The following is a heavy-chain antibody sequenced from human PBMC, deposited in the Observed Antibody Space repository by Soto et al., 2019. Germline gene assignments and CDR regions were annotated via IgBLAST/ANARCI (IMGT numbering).Heavy chain of an antibody. Sequence: QVQLVQSGAEVKKPGASVKVSCKASGYTFTSYAMHWVRQAPGQRLEWMGWINAGNGNTKYSQKFQGRVTITRDTSAITAYMELSSLRSEDTAVYYCARPPPLYDFWSGYPYYFDYWGQGTLVTVSS. J-gene: IGHJ4*02. V-gene: IGHV1-3*01. CDR2: INAGNGNT. CDR1: GYTFTSYA. CDR3: ARPPPLYDFWSGYPYYFDY. D-gene: IGHD3-3*01.